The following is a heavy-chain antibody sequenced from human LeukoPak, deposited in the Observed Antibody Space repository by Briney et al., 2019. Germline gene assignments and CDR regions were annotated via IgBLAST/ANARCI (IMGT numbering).Heavy chain of an antibody. J-gene: IGHJ5*02. Sequence: ASVKVSCKASGYTFTSYGISWVRQAPGQGLEWMGWISAYNGNTNYAQKLQGRVTMTTDTSTSTAYMELRNLRSDDTAVYYCARGVGEGVVVPAAIGNWFDPWGQGTLVTVSS. CDR2: ISAYNGNT. V-gene: IGHV1-18*01. CDR1: GYTFTSYG. CDR3: ARGVGEGVVVPAAIGNWFDP. D-gene: IGHD2-2*01.